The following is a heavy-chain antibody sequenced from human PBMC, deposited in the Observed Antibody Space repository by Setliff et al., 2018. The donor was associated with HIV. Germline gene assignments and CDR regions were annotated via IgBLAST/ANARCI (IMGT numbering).Heavy chain of an antibody. V-gene: IGHV4-39*01. J-gene: IGHJ4*02. D-gene: IGHD5-12*01. Sequence: PSETLSLTCTVSGGSVSDTSYYWGWIRQPPGKGLEWLVNVYYSGGTYYNPSLNSRVTISVDTSRNQFSLKLTSVTAADTALYFCARLGDSGYDFRGYFDYWGQGKLVTVS. CDR3: ARLGDSGYDFRGYFDY. CDR2: VYYSGGT. CDR1: GGSVSDTSYY.